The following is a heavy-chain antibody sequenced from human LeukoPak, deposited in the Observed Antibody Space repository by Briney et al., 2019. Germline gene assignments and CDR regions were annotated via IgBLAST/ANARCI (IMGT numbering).Heavy chain of an antibody. V-gene: IGHV3-9*01. CDR3: AKGRGGYYLDY. Sequence: PGGSLRLSCAASGFTFDDYAMHWVRQAPGKGLEWVSGISWNSGSIGYADSVKGRFTISRDNAKNSLYLQMNSLRAEDTALYYCAKGRGGYYLDYWGQGTLVTVSS. D-gene: IGHD2-15*01. J-gene: IGHJ4*02. CDR1: GFTFDDYA. CDR2: ISWNSGSI.